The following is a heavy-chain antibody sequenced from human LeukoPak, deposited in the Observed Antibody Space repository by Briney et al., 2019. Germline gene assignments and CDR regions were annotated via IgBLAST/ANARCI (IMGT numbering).Heavy chain of an antibody. D-gene: IGHD3-16*01. CDR1: GFTFSSYS. Sequence: GGSLRLSCAASGFTFSSYSMNWVRQAPGKGLEWVSSISSSSSYIYYADSVKGRFTISRDNAKNSLYLQMNSLRAEDTAVYYCARIIGGALGAFDIWGQGTMVTVSS. CDR3: ARIIGGALGAFDI. V-gene: IGHV3-21*01. J-gene: IGHJ3*02. CDR2: ISSSSSYI.